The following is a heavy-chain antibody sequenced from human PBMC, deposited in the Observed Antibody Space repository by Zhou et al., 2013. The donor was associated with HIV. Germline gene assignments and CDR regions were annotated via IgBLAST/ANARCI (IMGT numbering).Heavy chain of an antibody. Sequence: QVQLVQSGAEVKKPGASVKVSCKASGYTFTGYYMHWVRQAPGQGLEWMGGIIPIFGTANYAQKFQGRVTITADESTSTAYMELSSLRSEDTAVYYCARAPNGFFDYWGQGTLVTVSS. D-gene: IGHD2-8*01. J-gene: IGHJ4*02. CDR3: ARAPNGFFDY. CDR2: IIPIFGTA. CDR1: GYTFTGYY. V-gene: IGHV1-69*01.